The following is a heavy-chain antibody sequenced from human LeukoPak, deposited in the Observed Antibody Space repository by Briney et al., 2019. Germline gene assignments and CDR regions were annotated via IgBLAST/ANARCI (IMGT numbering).Heavy chain of an antibody. CDR2: ISPNSGDT. Sequence: ASVKVSCKASGYTFTGYYMHWVRQAPGQGLEWMGWISPNSGDTDIAQKFQGRVTMTRNTSISTAYMELSSLRSEDTAVYYCARGPESYYGSGSYWLYYFDYWGQGTLVTVSS. CDR3: ARGPESYYGSGSYWLYYFDY. V-gene: IGHV1-8*02. CDR1: GYTFTGYY. J-gene: IGHJ4*02. D-gene: IGHD3-10*01.